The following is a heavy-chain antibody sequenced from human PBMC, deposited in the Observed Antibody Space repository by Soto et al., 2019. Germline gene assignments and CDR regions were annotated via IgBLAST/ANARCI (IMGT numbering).Heavy chain of an antibody. V-gene: IGHV1-69*12. Sequence: QVQLVQSGAEVKKPGSSVKVSCKASGGTFSSYAISWVRQAPGQGLEWVGGIIPIFGTANYAQKFRGRVTITADESTSTAHMELSSLRSEDTAVDYCARDPRILTGYSFGPWGQGTLVTVSS. D-gene: IGHD3-9*01. CDR1: GGTFSSYA. CDR3: ARDPRILTGYSFGP. J-gene: IGHJ5*02. CDR2: IIPIFGTA.